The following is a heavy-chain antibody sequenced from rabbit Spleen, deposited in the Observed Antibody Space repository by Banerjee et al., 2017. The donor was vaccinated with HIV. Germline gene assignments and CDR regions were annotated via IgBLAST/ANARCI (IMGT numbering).Heavy chain of an antibody. CDR1: GFSFNSGYD. Sequence: QSLEESGGGLVKPGAYLTLTCKASGFSFNSGYDMGWVRQAPGKGLEWIACVYAGSSGSTYSATWAKGRFTISKTSSTTVTLQMTSLTAADTATYFCARDAGTSFSTYGMDLWGPGTLVTVS. CDR2: VYAGSSGST. CDR3: ARDAGTSFSTYGMDL. V-gene: IGHV1S40*01. D-gene: IGHD8-1*01. J-gene: IGHJ6*01.